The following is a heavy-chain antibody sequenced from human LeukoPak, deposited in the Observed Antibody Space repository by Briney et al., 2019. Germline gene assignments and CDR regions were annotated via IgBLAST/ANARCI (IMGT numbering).Heavy chain of an antibody. D-gene: IGHD2-2*03. V-gene: IGHV3-33*01. CDR1: GFTFSGLG. Sequence: PGRSLRLSCAASGFTFSGLGMHWVRQAPGKGLEWVAVIWDDGSKKYYADSVQGRFTMSRDDSKNTVYLLMNSLTDEETAVYYCARDWIDRSLDYWGLGTLVTVSS. J-gene: IGHJ4*02. CDR2: IWDDGSKK. CDR3: ARDWIDRSLDY.